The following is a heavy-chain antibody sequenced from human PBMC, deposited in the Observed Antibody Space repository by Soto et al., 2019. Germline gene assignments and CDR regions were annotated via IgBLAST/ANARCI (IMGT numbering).Heavy chain of an antibody. D-gene: IGHD5-18*01. CDR3: AKRPELGYYGMDV. CDR1: GGTFSSYA. V-gene: IGHV1-69*01. J-gene: IGHJ6*02. CDR2: IIHIFGTA. Sequence: QVQLVQSGAEVKKPGSSVKVSCKASGGTFSSYAISWVRQAPGQGLEWMGGIIHIFGTANYAQKFQGRVTITAHESTSTAYMERTSLRAEDTAVYYCAKRPELGYYGMDVWGQGTTVTVSS.